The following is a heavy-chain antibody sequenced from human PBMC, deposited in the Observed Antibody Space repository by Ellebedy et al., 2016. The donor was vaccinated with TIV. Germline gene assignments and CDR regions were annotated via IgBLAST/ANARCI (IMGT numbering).Heavy chain of an antibody. J-gene: IGHJ4*02. CDR3: ARGASSGYNYDRVGFAY. CDR1: GFTFTNYW. V-gene: IGHV3-7*01. CDR2: IKQGGSEK. Sequence: GESLKISCAASGFTFTNYWMSWVRQAPGKGLEWVATIKQGGSEKYYVDSVKGRFTISRDNAKNSLYLQMNSLRAEDTAVYYCARGASSGYNYDRVGFAYWGQGILVTVSS. D-gene: IGHD3-16*01.